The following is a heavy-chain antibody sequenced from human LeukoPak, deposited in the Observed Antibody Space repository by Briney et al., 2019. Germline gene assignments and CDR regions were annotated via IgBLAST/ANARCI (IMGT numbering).Heavy chain of an antibody. V-gene: IGHV4-59*01. J-gene: IGHJ2*01. CDR3: ARVYYSSSYDYWYFDL. CDR2: IYYSGST. CDR1: GGSIRNYY. Sequence: SETLSLTCTVSGGSIRNYYWSWIRQPPGKGLEWIGYIYYSGSTNYNPSLKSRVTISVDMSKNQFSLKLSSVTAADTAVYYCARVYYSSSYDYWYFDLWGRGTLVTVSS. D-gene: IGHD6-13*01.